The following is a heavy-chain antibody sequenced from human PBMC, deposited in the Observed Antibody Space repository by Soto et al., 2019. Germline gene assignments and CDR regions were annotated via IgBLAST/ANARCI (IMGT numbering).Heavy chain of an antibody. Sequence: QVQLVQSGAEVKKPGASVKVSCKASGYTFSNYGISWVRQAPGQGLERMGWISAYNGNTKYAQKLQGRVTMTTDTSTSTAYRELRSLRSDDTAVYYCARDSPPVDYWGQGTLVTVSS. CDR3: ARDSPPVDY. CDR1: GYTFSNYG. J-gene: IGHJ4*02. V-gene: IGHV1-18*01. CDR2: ISAYNGNT.